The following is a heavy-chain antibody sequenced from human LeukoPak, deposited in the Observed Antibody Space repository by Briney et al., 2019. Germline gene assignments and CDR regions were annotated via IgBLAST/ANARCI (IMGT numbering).Heavy chain of an antibody. J-gene: IGHJ4*02. CDR1: GFTFNSYA. CDR3: AKAHGYSYGYFDY. D-gene: IGHD5-18*01. V-gene: IGHV3-30-3*01. CDR2: ILYDGSNK. Sequence: PGRSLRLSCTASGFTFNSYAMHWVRQAPGEGLEWVAVILYDGSNKYYADSVRGRFTISRDNSNNTVSLQMNSLRAEDTALYYCAKAHGYSYGYFDYWGQGTLVTVSS.